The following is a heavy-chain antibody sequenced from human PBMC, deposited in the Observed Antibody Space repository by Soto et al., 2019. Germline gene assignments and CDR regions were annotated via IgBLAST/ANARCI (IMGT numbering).Heavy chain of an antibody. CDR2: VNPTGGST. J-gene: IGHJ4*02. CDR3: ARHLAAGDS. CDR1: GYTFTSYY. V-gene: IGHV1-46*03. D-gene: IGHD6-25*01. Sequence: GPSVKVSCKAPGYTFTSYYIHWVRQAPGQGLEWMAIVNPTGGSTNYAQKFQGRVTVTFDTSTSTVFMELNSLRYEDTAVYYCARHLAAGDSWGQGTLVTVSS.